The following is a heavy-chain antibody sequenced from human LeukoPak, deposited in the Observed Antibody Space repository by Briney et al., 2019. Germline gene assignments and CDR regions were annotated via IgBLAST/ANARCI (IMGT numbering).Heavy chain of an antibody. Sequence: GGCLRHSCVASGFTFSSYWMSWVRPAPGKGVEWVANIKKVGSEKYYVDSVKGRFTTSRDNAKTSLYLQMNSLRAEDTAVYYCARDLSGVTGYTYGRGIDYWGQGTLVTVSS. CDR1: GFTFSSYW. CDR2: IKKVGSEK. D-gene: IGHD5-18*01. V-gene: IGHV3-7*01. CDR3: ARDLSGVTGYTYGRGIDY. J-gene: IGHJ4*02.